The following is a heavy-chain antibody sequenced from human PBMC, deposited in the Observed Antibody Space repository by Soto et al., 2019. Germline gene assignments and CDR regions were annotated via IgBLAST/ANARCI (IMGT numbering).Heavy chain of an antibody. CDR2: INPNGGIT. J-gene: IGHJ4*02. CDR3: ATSVNSAMAFDY. V-gene: IGHV1-46*01. Sequence: QVKLMQSGAEVKKPGASVRVSCKASGYTFTHYYIHWVRQAPGQGLEWMGIINPNGGITTYAQKCQAGFTMTRDASTTTVSLELSSLRSEDSAVYYCATSVNSAMAFDYWGQGTLVAVSS. CDR1: GYTFTHYY. D-gene: IGHD5-18*01.